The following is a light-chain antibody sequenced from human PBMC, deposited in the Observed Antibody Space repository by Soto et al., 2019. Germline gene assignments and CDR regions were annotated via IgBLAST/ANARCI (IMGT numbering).Light chain of an antibody. CDR3: CSYTRNITAHRI. V-gene: IGLV2-14*01. Sequence: QSVLTQPASVSGSPGQSITISCTGTSSDVGGYNFVSWYQHHPDKAPKLIIYGVTNRPSGVSHRFSGSKSGNTASLTISGLQAEDEAHYYCCSYTRNITAHRIFGGGTKLTVL. CDR1: SSDVGGYNF. CDR2: GVT. J-gene: IGLJ2*01.